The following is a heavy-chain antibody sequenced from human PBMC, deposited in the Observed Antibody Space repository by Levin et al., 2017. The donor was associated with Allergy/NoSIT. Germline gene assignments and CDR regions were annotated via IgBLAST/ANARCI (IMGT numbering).Heavy chain of an antibody. CDR1: GFSFSKSG. V-gene: IGHV3-48*04. CDR2: IRPTSEII. J-gene: IGHJ6*02. CDR3: ARDLTTVRWGMDV. D-gene: IGHD1-1*01. Sequence: GGSLRLSCAASGFSFSKSGLNWVRQAPGQGLEWVSYIRPTSEIIHYADSVKGRSTISRDNAEHSLYLQMNSLRAEDPAIYYCARDLTTVRWGMDVWGQGTTVTVSS.